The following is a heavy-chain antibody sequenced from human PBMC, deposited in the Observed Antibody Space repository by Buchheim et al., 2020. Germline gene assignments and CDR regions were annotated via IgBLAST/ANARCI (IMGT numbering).Heavy chain of an antibody. CDR2: IVPLFGTA. D-gene: IGHD2-8*01. CDR1: GGTFSNHA. Sequence: QVQLVHSGAELKKPGSSVKLSCKASGGTFSNHAITWVRQAPGQGLEWMGGIVPLFGTANYAQNFQGRVTITADKSTSTAYMGLTSLKPDDTSVYYCARDMVSAGFQSFGLWGRGTL. V-gene: IGHV1-69*06. CDR3: ARDMVSAGFQSFGL. J-gene: IGHJ2*01.